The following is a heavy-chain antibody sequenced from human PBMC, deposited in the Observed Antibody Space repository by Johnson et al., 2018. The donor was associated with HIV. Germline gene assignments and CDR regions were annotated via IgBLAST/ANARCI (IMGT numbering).Heavy chain of an antibody. CDR3: ATPPNHYYDSSGYASDI. J-gene: IGHJ3*02. D-gene: IGHD3-22*01. CDR1: GFSFSTTW. Sequence: VQLVESGGGLVQPGGSLRLSCAASGFSFSTTWMHWVRQAPGEGLVWVAHINSDGSHIAYADSVRGRFPISRDNAKNSLYLQIDSLRAEDTAVYYCATPPNHYYDSSGYASDIWGQGTMVTVSS. V-gene: IGHV3-74*03. CDR2: INSDGSHI.